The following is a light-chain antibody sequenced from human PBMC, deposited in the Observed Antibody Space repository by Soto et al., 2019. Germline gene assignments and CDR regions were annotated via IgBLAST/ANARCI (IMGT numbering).Light chain of an antibody. J-gene: IGKJ1*01. CDR1: QSISNY. Sequence: DIQMTQSPSSLSASVGDRVTITCRASQSISNYLNWYQQKPGKAPKLLMYAASSLQSGVPSRFGGSRSANDFNLTISSVQPDDFATYYCQQSYSTPRTFGQRTKVEIK. CDR2: AAS. CDR3: QQSYSTPRT. V-gene: IGKV1-39*01.